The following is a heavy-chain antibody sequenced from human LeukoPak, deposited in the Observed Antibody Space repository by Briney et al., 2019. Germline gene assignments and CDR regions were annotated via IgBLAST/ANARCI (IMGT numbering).Heavy chain of an antibody. Sequence: PGGSLRLSCAASGFSFSNAWMNWARQAPGKGLEWVGRILSKTSGGTTDYATPVKGRFTISRDDSKNMLYLHMNSLQIEDTAVYYCADYYASGSYPPWGQGTLVTVSS. CDR2: ILSKTSGGTT. V-gene: IGHV3-15*07. CDR3: ADYYASGSYPP. D-gene: IGHD3-10*01. J-gene: IGHJ5*02. CDR1: GFSFSNAW.